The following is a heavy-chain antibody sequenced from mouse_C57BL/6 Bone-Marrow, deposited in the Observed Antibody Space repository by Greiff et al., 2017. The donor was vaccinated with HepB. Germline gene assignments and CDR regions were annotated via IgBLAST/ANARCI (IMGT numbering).Heavy chain of an antibody. V-gene: IGHV14-4*01. Sequence: VQLKASGAELVRPGASVQLSCTASGFNIKDDYMHWVKQRPEQGLEWIGWIDPENGDTEYASKFQGKATITADTSSNTAYLQLSSLTSEDTAVYYCTTRDYDFFAYWGQGTLVTVSA. D-gene: IGHD2-4*01. CDR1: GFNIKDDY. CDR2: IDPENGDT. J-gene: IGHJ3*01. CDR3: TTRDYDFFAY.